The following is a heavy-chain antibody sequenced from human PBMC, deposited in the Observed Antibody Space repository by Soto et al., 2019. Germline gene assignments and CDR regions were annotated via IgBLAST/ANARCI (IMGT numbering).Heavy chain of an antibody. Sequence: EVQLVESGGGLVKPGGSLRLSCAASGFTFSSYSMNWVRQAPGKGLEWVSSISSSSSYIYYADSVKGRFTISRDNAKNSLYLQMNSLRAEDTAVYYCARGQFHPGDLVAGPQNYYYYYGMDVW. CDR2: ISSSSSYI. CDR3: ARGQFHPGDLVAGPQNYYYYYGMDV. J-gene: IGHJ6*01. CDR1: GFTFSSYS. V-gene: IGHV3-21*01.